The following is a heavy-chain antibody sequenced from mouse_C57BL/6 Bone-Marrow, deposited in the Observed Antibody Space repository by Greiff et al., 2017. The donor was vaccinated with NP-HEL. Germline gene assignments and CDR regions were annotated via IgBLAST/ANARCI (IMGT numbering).Heavy chain of an antibody. V-gene: IGHV1-52*01. CDR1: GYTFTSYW. D-gene: IGHD2-1*01. J-gene: IGHJ4*01. CDR2: IDPSDSET. CDR3: AREGGVIYYAMDY. Sequence: QVQLQQPGAELVRPGSSVKLSCKASGYTFTSYWMHWVKQRPIQGLEWIGNIDPSDSETHYNQKFKDKATLTVDKSSSTAYMQLSSLTSEDSAVYYCAREGGVIYYAMDYWGQGTSVTVSS.